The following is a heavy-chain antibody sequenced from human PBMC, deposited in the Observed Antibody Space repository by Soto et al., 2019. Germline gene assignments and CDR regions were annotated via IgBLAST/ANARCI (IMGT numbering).Heavy chain of an antibody. V-gene: IGHV4-34*01. J-gene: IGHJ5*02. CDR1: GGSFSGYY. CDR2: INHSGST. D-gene: IGHD2-2*01. CDR3: ARYGRGTGYCSSTSCYENLNWFDP. Sequence: SETLSLTCAVYGGSFSGYYWNWIRQPPGKGLEWIGEINHSGSTNYNPSLKSRVTISVDTSKNQFSLKLSSVTAADTAVYYCARYGRGTGYCSSTSCYENLNWFDPWGQGTLVTVSS.